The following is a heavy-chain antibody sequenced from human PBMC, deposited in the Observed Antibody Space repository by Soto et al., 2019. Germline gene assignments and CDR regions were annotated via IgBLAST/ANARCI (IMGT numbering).Heavy chain of an antibody. J-gene: IGHJ4*02. CDR2: INPYNGNT. CDR3: ARDWFGIDY. CDR1: GYTFTSYG. D-gene: IGHD3-16*01. V-gene: IGHV1-18*01. Sequence: QVQLVQSGAEVKKPGASVKVSCKASGYTFTSYGISWVRQAPGQGVEWMGWINPYNGNTNYAQKLQGRVTMTTDTSTNTAYMALRSLRSDDTAVYYCARDWFGIDYWGQGTLVTVSS.